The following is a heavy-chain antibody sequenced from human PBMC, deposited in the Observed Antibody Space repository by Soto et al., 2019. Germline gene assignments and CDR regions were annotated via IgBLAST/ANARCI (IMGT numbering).Heavy chain of an antibody. CDR1: GGSVSSGSYY. CDR3: ARTIVVVPAAPRNYGMDV. CDR2: IYYSGST. V-gene: IGHV4-61*01. Sequence: QVQLQESGPGLVKPSETLSLTCTVSGGSVSSGSYYWSWIRQPPGKGLEWIGYIYYSGSTNYNPSLKSRVTISVDTSKNQFSLKLSSVTAADKAVYYCARTIVVVPAAPRNYGMDVWGQGTTVTVSS. J-gene: IGHJ6*02. D-gene: IGHD2-2*01.